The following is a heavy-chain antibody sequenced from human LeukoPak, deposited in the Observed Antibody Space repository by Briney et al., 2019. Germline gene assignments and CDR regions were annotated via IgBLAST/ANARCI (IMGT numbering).Heavy chain of an antibody. CDR3: ARDRVAFEYTYGPSDY. CDR2: ISAYNGNT. J-gene: IGHJ4*01. CDR1: GYTFTSYG. V-gene: IGHV1-18*01. Sequence: EASVKVSCKASGYTFTSYGISWVRQAPGQGLEWMGWISAYNGNTNYAQKLQGRVTMTTDTSTRTAYVELRSLRSDDTAVYYCARDRVAFEYTYGPSDYWGQGTLVTVSS. D-gene: IGHD5-18*01.